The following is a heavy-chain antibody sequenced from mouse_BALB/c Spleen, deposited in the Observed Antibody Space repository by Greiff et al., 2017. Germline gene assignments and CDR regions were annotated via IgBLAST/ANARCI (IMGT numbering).Heavy chain of an antibody. CDR1: GFTFSSYT. CDR2: ISNGGGST. Sequence: EVKLMESGGGLVQPGGSLKLSCAASGFTFSSYTMSWVRQTPEKRLEWVAYISNGGGSTYYPDTVKGRFTISRDNAKNTLYLQMSSLKSEDTAMYYCARDGNYVDYAMDYWGQGTSVTVSS. V-gene: IGHV5-12-2*01. J-gene: IGHJ4*01. CDR3: ARDGNYVDYAMDY. D-gene: IGHD2-1*01.